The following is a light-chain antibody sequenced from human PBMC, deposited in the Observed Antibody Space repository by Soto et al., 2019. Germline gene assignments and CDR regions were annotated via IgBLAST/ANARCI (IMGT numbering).Light chain of an antibody. CDR3: QQYGTSPIT. V-gene: IGKV3-11*01. Sequence: EIVLTQSPATLSLSPGQRATLSCRASQSVSSYLAWYQQKPGQAPRLLIYDASNRATGIPARFSGNGSGTDFTLTISGLEPEDSAVYYCQQYGTSPITFGQGTRLEIK. J-gene: IGKJ5*01. CDR2: DAS. CDR1: QSVSSY.